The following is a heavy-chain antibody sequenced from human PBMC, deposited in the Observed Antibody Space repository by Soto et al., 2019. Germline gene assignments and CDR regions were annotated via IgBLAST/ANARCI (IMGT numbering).Heavy chain of an antibody. CDR1: GGSISSYY. CDR2: IYYSGST. J-gene: IGHJ4*02. D-gene: IGHD6-19*01. CDR3: ARDADSSGWYWFDY. Sequence: PSETPSLTCTVSGGSISSYYWSWIRQPPGKGLEWIGYIYYSGSTNYNPSLKSRVTISVDTSKNQFSLKLSSVTAADTAVYYCARDADSSGWYWFDYWGQGTLVTVSS. V-gene: IGHV4-59*01.